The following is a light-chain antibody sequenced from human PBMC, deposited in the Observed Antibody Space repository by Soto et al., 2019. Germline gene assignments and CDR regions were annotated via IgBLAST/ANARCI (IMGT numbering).Light chain of an antibody. J-gene: IGKJ4*01. Sequence: DLQMTQSPSSLSASVGDRVTITCRASQDITNYLAWFQQKPGEAPKSLIYAASNLHSEVPSRFSGSGSGTEFTLTISSLQPEDFATYYCQQYNNYPPTFGGGTKVEVK. CDR3: QQYNNYPPT. CDR2: AAS. CDR1: QDITNY. V-gene: IGKV1-16*01.